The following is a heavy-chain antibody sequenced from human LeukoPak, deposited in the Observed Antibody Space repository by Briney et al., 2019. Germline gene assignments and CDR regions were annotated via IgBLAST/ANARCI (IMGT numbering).Heavy chain of an antibody. V-gene: IGHV4-59*01. D-gene: IGHD6-13*01. CDR2: IYYSGST. CDR1: GGSISSYY. Sequence: RASETLSLTCTVSGGSISSYYWSWIRQPPGKGLEWIGYIYYSGSTNYNPSLKSRVTISVDTSKNQFSLKLSSVTAADTAVYYCAREEAAAGLGYWGQGTLVTVSS. J-gene: IGHJ4*02. CDR3: AREEAAAGLGY.